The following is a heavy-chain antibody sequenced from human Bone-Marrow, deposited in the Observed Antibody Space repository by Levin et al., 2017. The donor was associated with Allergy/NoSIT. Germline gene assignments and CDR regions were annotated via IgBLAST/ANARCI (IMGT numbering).Heavy chain of an antibody. Sequence: SCAASLFTASSSYMSWVRQAPGKGLEWVSIIYSGDRTYHADPVKGRSTIPRDSSKKTLYLQMNSLRVEDTAVYHCSFYDTSGYCFTGDFQHWGQGTQVTVFS. CDR3: SFYDTSGYCFTGDFQH. V-gene: IGHV3-53*01. D-gene: IGHD3-22*01. CDR2: IYSGDRT. CDR1: LFTASSSY. J-gene: IGHJ1*01.